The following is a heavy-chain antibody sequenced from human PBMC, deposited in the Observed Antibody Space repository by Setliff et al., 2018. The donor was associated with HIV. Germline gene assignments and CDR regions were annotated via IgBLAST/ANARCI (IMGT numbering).Heavy chain of an antibody. CDR2: VFYTGTT. J-gene: IGHJ3*02. Sequence: SETLSLTCLVSGDSIRIINFYWGWVRQSPGKWLEWFGSVFYTGTTYYNPSLLSRLTISVDTSKNQFSLKLYSVTAADTALYYCARYSSDHDAFDIWGQGTMVTVSS. CDR3: ARYSSDHDAFDI. V-gene: IGHV4-39*01. D-gene: IGHD6-19*01. CDR1: GDSIRIINFY.